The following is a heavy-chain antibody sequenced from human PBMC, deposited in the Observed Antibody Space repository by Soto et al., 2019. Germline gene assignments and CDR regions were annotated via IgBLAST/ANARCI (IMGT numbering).Heavy chain of an antibody. CDR2: TYYRSKWFN. CDR3: SRLIGNSWLAS. Sequence: SETHSLTYAISGDSVSTNSATWDWIRQSPSRSHEWLERTYYRSKWFNDYAVSVKGQISINPDTSNNQFSLQLNSVTPDNTTVYYCSRLIGNSWLASWGQGTLVTVSS. V-gene: IGHV6-1*01. J-gene: IGHJ5*01. CDR1: GDSVSTNSAT. D-gene: IGHD2-8*01.